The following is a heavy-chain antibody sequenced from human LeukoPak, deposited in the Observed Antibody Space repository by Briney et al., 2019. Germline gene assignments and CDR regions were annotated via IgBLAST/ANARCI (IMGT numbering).Heavy chain of an antibody. CDR3: AKGPYYYGSGSSSPNYFYAMDV. Sequence: GGSLRLSCAASGFTFSSYAMSWVRQAPGKGLEWVSAISGGGGTTYYADSVRGRFAVSRDNSKNTLYMQMNSLRAADTAVYYCAKGPYYYGSGSSSPNYFYAMDVWGQGTTVTVSS. CDR2: ISGGGGTT. CDR1: GFTFSSYA. V-gene: IGHV3-23*01. D-gene: IGHD3-10*01. J-gene: IGHJ6*02.